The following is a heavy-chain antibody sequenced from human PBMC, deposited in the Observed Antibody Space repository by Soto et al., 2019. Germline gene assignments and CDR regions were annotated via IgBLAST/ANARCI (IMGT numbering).Heavy chain of an antibody. CDR3: AKAAALAGTSMGEGDAFDI. J-gene: IGHJ3*02. CDR2: ISWNSGSI. Sequence: GGSLRLSCAASGFTFDDYAMHWVRQAPGKGLEWVSGISWNSGSIGYADSVKGRFTISRDNAKNSLYLQMNSLRAEDTALYYCAKAAALAGTSMGEGDAFDIWGQGTMVTVSS. D-gene: IGHD6-19*01. V-gene: IGHV3-9*01. CDR1: GFTFDDYA.